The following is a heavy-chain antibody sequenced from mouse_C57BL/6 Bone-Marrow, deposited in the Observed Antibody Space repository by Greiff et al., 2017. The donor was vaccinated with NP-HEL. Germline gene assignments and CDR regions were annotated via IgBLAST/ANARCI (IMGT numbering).Heavy chain of an antibody. J-gene: IGHJ4*01. D-gene: IGHD2-5*01. CDR3: ARDRLYSNYDAMDY. V-gene: IGHV5-4*01. Sequence: EVMLVESGGGLVKPGGSLKLSCAASGFTFSSYAMSWVRQTPEKRLEWVATISDGGSYTYYPDNVKGRFTISRDNAKNNLYLQMSHLKSEDTAMYYCARDRLYSNYDAMDYWGQGTSVTVSS. CDR1: GFTFSSYA. CDR2: ISDGGSYT.